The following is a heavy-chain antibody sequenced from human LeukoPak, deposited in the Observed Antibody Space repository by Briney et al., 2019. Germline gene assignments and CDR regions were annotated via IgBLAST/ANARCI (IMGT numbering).Heavy chain of an antibody. CDR2: INWNGGST. D-gene: IGHD4-23*01. CDR1: GFTFDDYG. V-gene: IGHV3-20*01. Sequence: GGSLRLSCAASGFTFDDYGMSWVRQAPGKGLEWVSGINWNGGSTGYADSVKGRFTISRDNAKNSLYLQMNSLRAEDTALYHCARALNYGGNSAYYYGMDVWGQGTTVTVSS. J-gene: IGHJ6*02. CDR3: ARALNYGGNSAYYYGMDV.